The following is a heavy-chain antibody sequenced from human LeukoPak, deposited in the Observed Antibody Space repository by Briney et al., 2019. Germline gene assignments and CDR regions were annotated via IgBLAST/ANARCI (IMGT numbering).Heavy chain of an antibody. CDR2: ITSSGGST. CDR1: RFTFSSYT. D-gene: IGHD2-21*01. Sequence: GGSLRLSCTASRFTFSSYTMSWVRQAPGKGLEWVSAITSSGGSTYYADSVKGRFTISRDNSKNTLYLQTSNLRAEDTAVYYCVPPPPRVVSATAPRSDWGQGTLVTVSS. V-gene: IGHV3-23*01. J-gene: IGHJ4*02. CDR3: VPPPPRVVSATAPRSD.